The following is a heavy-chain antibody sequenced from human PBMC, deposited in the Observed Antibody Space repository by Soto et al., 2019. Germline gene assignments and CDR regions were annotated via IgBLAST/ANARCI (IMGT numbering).Heavy chain of an antibody. Sequence: EVQVVESGGVLVQPGGSLRLSCAASGFTFSSNSMNWVRQAPGKGLEWISYISSSSSTIYADSVKGRFTISRDNAKNSLYLQMNSLRDEDKAVYYCARVIWSGHLTSDLWGQGTLVTVSS. CDR1: GFTFSSNS. CDR3: ARVIWSGHLTSDL. D-gene: IGHD3-3*01. J-gene: IGHJ5*02. CDR2: ISSSSSTI. V-gene: IGHV3-48*02.